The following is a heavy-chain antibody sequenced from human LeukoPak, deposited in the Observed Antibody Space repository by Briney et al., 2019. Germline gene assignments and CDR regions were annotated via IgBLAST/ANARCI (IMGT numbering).Heavy chain of an antibody. CDR2: IKQDGSEK. CDR1: GFTFSAYW. CDR3: ARDVGSIAAAYYYYYYGMDV. Sequence: PGGSLRLSCAASGFTFSAYWMSWVRQAPGKGLEWVANIKQDGSEKYYVDSVKGRFTISRDNAKNLLYLQMNSLRAEDTAVYYCARDVGSIAAAYYYYYYGMDVWGQGTTVTVSS. J-gene: IGHJ6*02. D-gene: IGHD6-13*01. V-gene: IGHV3-7*01.